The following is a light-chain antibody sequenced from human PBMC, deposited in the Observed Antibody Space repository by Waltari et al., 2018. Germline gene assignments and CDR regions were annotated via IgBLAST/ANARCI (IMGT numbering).Light chain of an antibody. CDR1: TSDAGGYHY. J-gene: IGLJ1*01. Sequence: QSALTQPRPVSGSPGQSVTISCTAPTSDAGGYHYVSWFQQHPGKAPKLIIYDVSERPSGVPDRFSGSKSDNTASLTISGLQAEDEADYYCCSYAGSYTYVFGSGTKVTVL. CDR2: DVS. V-gene: IGLV2-11*01. CDR3: CSYAGSYTYV.